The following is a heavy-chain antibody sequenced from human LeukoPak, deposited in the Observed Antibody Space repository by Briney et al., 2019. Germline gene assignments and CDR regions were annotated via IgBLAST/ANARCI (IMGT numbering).Heavy chain of an antibody. CDR1: GFTFSSYA. J-gene: IGHJ3*02. CDR3: ARGGSYLSAFDI. Sequence: PGGSLRLSCAASGFTFSSYAMSWVRQAPGKGLEWVSAISGSGLSTYYADSVKGRFSISRDNSKNTLYLQMNSLRAEGTAVYYCARGGSYLSAFDIWGQGTMVTVSS. CDR2: ISGSGLST. D-gene: IGHD1-26*01. V-gene: IGHV3-23*01.